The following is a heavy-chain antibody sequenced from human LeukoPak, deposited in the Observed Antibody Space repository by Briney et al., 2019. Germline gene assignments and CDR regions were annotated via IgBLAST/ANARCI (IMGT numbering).Heavy chain of an antibody. CDR1: GFTFSRYA. Sequence: GGSLRLSCADSGFTFSRYAMRWVRQAPGKGLEWVSAISGSGGSTYYADSVKGRFTISRDNSKNTLYLQMNSLRAEDTAVYYCANLNEWEPCCWGQGTLVTVSS. J-gene: IGHJ4*02. V-gene: IGHV3-23*01. CDR2: ISGSGGST. CDR3: ANLNEWEPCC. D-gene: IGHD1-26*01.